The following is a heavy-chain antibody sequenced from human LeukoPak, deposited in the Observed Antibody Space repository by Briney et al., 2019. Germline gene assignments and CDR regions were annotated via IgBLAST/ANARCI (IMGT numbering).Heavy chain of an antibody. CDR1: GFTVSTDH. Sequence: GGSLRLSCAASGFTVSTDHMSWVRQAPGKGLEWVAISYSEEWVAISYSGGSNQYAESVKGRFTISRDNSRNTLSLQMNSLRAEDTALYYCARVWELSFDHWGQGTLVTVS. CDR2: SYSEEWVAISYSGGSN. J-gene: IGHJ4*02. CDR3: ARVWELSFDH. V-gene: IGHV3-53*01. D-gene: IGHD1-26*01.